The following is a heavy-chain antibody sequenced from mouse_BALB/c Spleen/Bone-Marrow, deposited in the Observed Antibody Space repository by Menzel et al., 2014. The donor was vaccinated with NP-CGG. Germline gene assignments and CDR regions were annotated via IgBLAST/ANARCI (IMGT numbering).Heavy chain of an antibody. CDR1: GYTFTSYW. V-gene: IGHV1-5*01. CDR2: IYPGISDT. CDR3: TRSGNAMDY. D-gene: IGHD1-1*02. J-gene: IGHJ4*01. Sequence: VQLKESGTVLARPGASVKMSCKASGYTFTSYWMHWVKQRPGQGLEWIGAIYPGISDTSYNQKFKGKAKLTAVTSTSTAYMELGSLTNEDSAVYCCTRSGNAMDYWGQGTSVTVSS.